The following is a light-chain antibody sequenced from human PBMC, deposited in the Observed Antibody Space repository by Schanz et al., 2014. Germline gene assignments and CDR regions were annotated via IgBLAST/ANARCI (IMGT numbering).Light chain of an antibody. CDR3: QHYHSSSWT. Sequence: EIVLTQSPGTLSLSPGERATLSCKASQSISGYDLAWYQQKPGQAPRLLIYAASTRAPGIPGRFSGSGSGTDFTLTISRLEPEDFAIYYCQHYHSSSWTFGQGTRVEVK. CDR2: AAS. J-gene: IGKJ1*01. V-gene: IGKV3-20*01. CDR1: QSISGYD.